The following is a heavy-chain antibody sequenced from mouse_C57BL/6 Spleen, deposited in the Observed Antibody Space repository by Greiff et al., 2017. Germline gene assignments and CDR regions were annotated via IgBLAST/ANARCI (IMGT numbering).Heavy chain of an antibody. D-gene: IGHD2-4*01. CDR2: INPNNGGT. CDR3: ARRGLPGLYWYFDV. J-gene: IGHJ1*03. Sequence: VQLQQSGPELVKPGASVKIPCKASGYTFTDYNMDWVKQSHGKSLEWIGDINPNNGGTIYNQKFKGKATLTVDKSSSTAYMELRSLTCEDTAVYYCARRGLPGLYWYFDVWGTGTTVTVSS. CDR1: GYTFTDYN. V-gene: IGHV1-18*01.